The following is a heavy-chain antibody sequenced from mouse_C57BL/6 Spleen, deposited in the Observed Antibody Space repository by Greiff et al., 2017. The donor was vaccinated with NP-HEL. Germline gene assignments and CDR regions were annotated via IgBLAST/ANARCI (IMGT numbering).Heavy chain of an antibody. CDR1: GFTFSSYG. V-gene: IGHV5-6*02. CDR3: ARHNYDY. CDR2: ISSGGSYT. Sequence: DVKLVESGGDLVKPGGSLKLSCAASGFTFSSYGMSWVRQTPDKRLEWVATISSGGSYTYYPDSVKGRFTISRDNAKNTLYLQMSSLKSEDTAMYYCARHNYDYWGQGTTLTVSS. J-gene: IGHJ2*01. D-gene: IGHD1-3*01.